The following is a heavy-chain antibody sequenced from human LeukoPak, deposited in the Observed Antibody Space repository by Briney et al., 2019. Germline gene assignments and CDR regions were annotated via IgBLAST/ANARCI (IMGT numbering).Heavy chain of an antibody. Sequence: ASVKVSRKASGYTFTGYYMHWVRQAPGQGLEWMGWINPNSGGTNDAQKFQGRVTMTRDTSISTAYMELSRLRSDDTAVYYCARSGYCSGGSCYGEGYFDYWGQGTLVTVSS. CDR2: INPNSGGT. V-gene: IGHV1-2*02. J-gene: IGHJ4*02. CDR1: GYTFTGYY. D-gene: IGHD2-15*01. CDR3: ARSGYCSGGSCYGEGYFDY.